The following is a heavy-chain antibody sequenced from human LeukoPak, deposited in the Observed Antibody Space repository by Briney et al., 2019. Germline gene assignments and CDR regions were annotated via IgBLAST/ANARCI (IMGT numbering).Heavy chain of an antibody. D-gene: IGHD2-8*01. J-gene: IGHJ4*02. CDR1: GFTFSDYY. CDR2: ISSSGSTT. V-gene: IGHV3-11*01. Sequence: GGSLRLSCAASGFTFSDYYMNWIRQAPGKGLELVLYISSSGSTTHYVDSVKGRFTISRDNAKNSLYLQMISLTAEDTAVYFCARDRPGGLVRLTDYWGQGTLVTVSS. CDR3: ARDRPGGLVRLTDY.